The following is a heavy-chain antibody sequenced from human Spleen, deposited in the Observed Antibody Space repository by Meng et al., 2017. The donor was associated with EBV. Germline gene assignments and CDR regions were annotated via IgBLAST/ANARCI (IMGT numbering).Heavy chain of an antibody. CDR2: RSHDGSNK. V-gene: IGHV3-30*03. CDR3: ATLETQ. Sequence: QGRLVQSRGVVLYSRMSLRSSCTAAVFTFSNHHMHWVRQAPGKGLQWVAVRSHDGSNKYYRDSVKDRFTIPRDNSKSTLYLQMNSLRVEDTAVYYCATLETQWGQGTLVTVSS. CDR1: VFTFSNHH. J-gene: IGHJ4*02. D-gene: IGHD1-1*01.